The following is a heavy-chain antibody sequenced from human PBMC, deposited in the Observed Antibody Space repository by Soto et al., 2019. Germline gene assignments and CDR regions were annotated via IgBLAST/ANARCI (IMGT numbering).Heavy chain of an antibody. V-gene: IGHV3-7*03. J-gene: IGHJ4*02. D-gene: IGHD2-2*01. CDR1: GFTLGNYW. CDR3: ARIYCSSSSSYIDF. CDR2: INQDGSQK. Sequence: GMSLRLSCAASGFTLGNYWMIWVRPAPGKGLEWVANINQDGSQKFYLDSVEGRFTISRDNARNSLYLQMNSLRAEDTAIYYCARIYCSSSSSYIDFLGQQILVTVSA.